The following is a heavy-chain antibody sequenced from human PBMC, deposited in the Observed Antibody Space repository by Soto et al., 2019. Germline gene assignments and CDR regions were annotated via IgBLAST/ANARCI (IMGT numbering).Heavy chain of an antibody. D-gene: IGHD6-13*01. V-gene: IGHV4-38-2*02. CDR3: ARVLSLGSTWYFDY. CDR2: SHHGGGT. CDR1: ASSITDASY. J-gene: IGHJ4*02. Sequence: PSETLSLTCTVSASSITDASYWGWIRQPPGKGLEWIGSSHHGGGTYYNPSLKSRVTISADTSKNQLSLKLTSVAAADAAVYYCARVLSLGSTWYFDYWGQGTQVTVSS.